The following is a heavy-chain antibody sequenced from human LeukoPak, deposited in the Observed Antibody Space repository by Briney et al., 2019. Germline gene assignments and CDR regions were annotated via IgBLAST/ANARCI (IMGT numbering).Heavy chain of an antibody. CDR3: GRGLYDSSGPLGAFDI. CDR1: GGSFSTYY. CDR2: INHSGST. V-gene: IGHV4-34*01. Sequence: SETLSLTCAVYGGSFSTYYWTWIRRPPGKGLEWIGEINHSGSTNYNPSLKTRVTISIDTSKNQFSLKLSSVTAADTAVYYCGRGLYDSSGPLGAFDIWGQGTMVTVSS. D-gene: IGHD3-22*01. J-gene: IGHJ3*02.